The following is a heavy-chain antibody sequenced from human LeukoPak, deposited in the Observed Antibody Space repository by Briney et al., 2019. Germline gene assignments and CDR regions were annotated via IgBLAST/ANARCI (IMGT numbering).Heavy chain of an antibody. Sequence: SETLSLTCTVSRGSISSYYWSWIRQSPGKGLEWIGYIDNSGSTNSNPSLKSRVAMSVDTSKNEFSLKLSSVTAADTAVYYCARGRITIFGVVTPHFDYWGQGTLVTVSS. V-gene: IGHV4-59*01. J-gene: IGHJ4*02. CDR2: IDNSGST. D-gene: IGHD3-3*01. CDR1: RGSISSYY. CDR3: ARGRITIFGVVTPHFDY.